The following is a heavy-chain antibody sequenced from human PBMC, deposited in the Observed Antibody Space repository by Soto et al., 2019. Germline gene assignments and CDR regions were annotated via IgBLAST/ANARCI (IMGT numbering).Heavy chain of an antibody. V-gene: IGHV1-69*02. CDR2: IIPILGIA. CDR1: GGTFSSYT. CDR3: ARLIVVATTNAFDI. Sequence: QVQLVQSGAEVKKPGSSVKVSCKASGGTFSSYTISWVRQAPGQGLEWMGRIIPILGIANYAQKFQGRVTITADKSTSTAYMELSSLRSEDTAVYYCARLIVVATTNAFDIWGQGKMVTVSS. D-gene: IGHD1-26*01. J-gene: IGHJ3*02.